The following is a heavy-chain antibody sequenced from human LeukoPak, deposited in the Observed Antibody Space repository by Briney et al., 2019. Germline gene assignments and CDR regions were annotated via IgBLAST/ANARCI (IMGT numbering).Heavy chain of an antibody. Sequence: GGSLRLSCAASGFTFSSYAMSWVRQAPGKGLEWVSAISGSGGSTYYADSVKGRFTISRDNSKNSLYLQMNSLRAEDTALYYCAKDNYDILTAADYWGQGTLVTVSS. CDR3: AKDNYDILTAADY. V-gene: IGHV3-23*01. CDR1: GFTFSSYA. CDR2: ISGSGGST. J-gene: IGHJ4*02. D-gene: IGHD3-9*01.